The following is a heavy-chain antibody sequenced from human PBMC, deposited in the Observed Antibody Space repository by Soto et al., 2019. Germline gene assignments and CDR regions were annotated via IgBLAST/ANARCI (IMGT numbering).Heavy chain of an antibody. CDR1: GFAFSDST. J-gene: IGHJ4*02. CDR2: IRSKANTYAT. CDR3: TRQWLLWGPFDF. V-gene: IGHV3-73*01. D-gene: IGHD3-3*01. Sequence: PGGSLRLSCAASGFAFSDSTVHWVRQASGKGLEWVGRIRSKANTYATAYAASVKGRFSISRDDSKNTAFLQMNSLKTDDSAIYYCTRQWLLWGPFDFWGQGTPVTVSS.